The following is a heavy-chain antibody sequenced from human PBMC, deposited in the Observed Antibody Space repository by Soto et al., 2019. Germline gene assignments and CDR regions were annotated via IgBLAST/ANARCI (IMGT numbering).Heavy chain of an antibody. CDR2: IYSGGST. D-gene: IGHD3-3*01. CDR1: GFTVSSNY. CDR3: ARLYDFGRGYLGGGAFDI. Sequence: VQLVESGGGLVQPGGSLRLSCAASGFTVSSNYMSWVRQAPGKGLEWDSVIYSGGSTYYADSVKGRFTISRANSKNQLYLHMHSLRAEDTAVYYCARLYDFGRGYLGGGAFDIWRQGTMVTVSS. V-gene: IGHV3-66*01. J-gene: IGHJ3*02.